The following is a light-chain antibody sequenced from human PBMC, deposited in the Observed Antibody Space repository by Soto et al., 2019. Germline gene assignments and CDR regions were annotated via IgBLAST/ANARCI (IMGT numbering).Light chain of an antibody. J-gene: IGKJ4*01. CDR2: GAS. V-gene: IGKV3-15*01. Sequence: EIVMTQSPATLSVSPGERATLSCRASQSVSSNLAWYQQKPGQAPRLLIYGASTKSTGIPARFSGSGSGTDFTITISSLQSEDFAVCAWQQDNNWPLTFGGGTKVEIK. CDR1: QSVSSN. CDR3: QQDNNWPLT.